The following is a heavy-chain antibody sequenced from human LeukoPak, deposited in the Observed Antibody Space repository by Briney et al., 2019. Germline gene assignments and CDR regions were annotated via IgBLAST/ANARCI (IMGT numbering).Heavy chain of an antibody. CDR1: GFTFSSYG. CDR2: ISYDGSNK. V-gene: IGHV3-30*03. J-gene: IGHJ4*02. CDR3: ARGRATGRSGGDY. Sequence: QTGGSLRLSCAASGFTFSSYGMHWVRQAPGKGLEWVAVISYDGSNKYYADSVKGRFTISRDNSKNTLYLQVNSLRAEDTAVYYCARGRATGRSGGDYWGQGTLVTVSS. D-gene: IGHD3-9*01.